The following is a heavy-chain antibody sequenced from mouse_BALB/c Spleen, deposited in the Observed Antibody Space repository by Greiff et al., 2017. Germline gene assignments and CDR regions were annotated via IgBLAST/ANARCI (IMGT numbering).Heavy chain of an antibody. CDR1: GFTFSSFG. CDR2: ISSGSSTI. Sequence: EVKLMESGGGLVQPGGSRKLSCAASGFTFSSFGMHWVRQAPEKGLEWVAYISSGSSTIYYADTVKGRFTISRDNPKNTLFLQMTRLRSEDTAMYYCARGRAWFAYWGQGTLVTVSA. J-gene: IGHJ3*01. CDR3: ARGRAWFAY. V-gene: IGHV5-17*02.